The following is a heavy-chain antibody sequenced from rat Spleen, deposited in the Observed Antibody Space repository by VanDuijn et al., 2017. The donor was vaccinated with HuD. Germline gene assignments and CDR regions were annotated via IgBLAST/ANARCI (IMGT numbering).Heavy chain of an antibody. CDR3: AREGIGTTTDY. D-gene: IGHD1-5*01. CDR2: ISSNGST. J-gene: IGHJ2*01. Sequence: QVQMKETGPGLVQTTQTLSVTCSVSGFSLNTNGVYWVRQAPGKGLEWIAAISSNGSTFYNSALTSRLSISRDTSKNQVFLKMNSLQTEDTATYYCAREGIGTTTDYWGQGVMVTVSS. CDR1: GFSLNTNG. V-gene: IGHV2-77*01.